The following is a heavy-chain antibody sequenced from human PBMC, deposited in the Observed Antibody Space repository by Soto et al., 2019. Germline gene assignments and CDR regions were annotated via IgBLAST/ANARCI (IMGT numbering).Heavy chain of an antibody. CDR1: GGSISYYY. Sequence: SETLSLTCTVSGGSISYYYWSWIRQPPGKGLELIGYIYYSGSTNYNPSLKSRVTISVDTSKSQFSLRLTSVTAADTAVYYRARYNAASGTYYFDFWGQGALVTVSS. CDR2: IYYSGST. CDR3: ARYNAASGTYYFDF. J-gene: IGHJ4*02. D-gene: IGHD6-13*01. V-gene: IGHV4-59*12.